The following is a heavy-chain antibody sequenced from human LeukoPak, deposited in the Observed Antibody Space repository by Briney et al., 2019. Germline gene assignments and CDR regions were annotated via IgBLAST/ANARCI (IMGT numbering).Heavy chain of an antibody. D-gene: IGHD6-13*01. V-gene: IGHV3-11*04. CDR3: ASTANAVAGPY. Sequence: GGPLSLSCAAPGFTFSDNYMSWSGQAPGKGLGWVSYISSSGSTIYYADSVKGRFTISRDNAKKSLYLQMDSLRVEDTALYYCASTANAVAGPYWGQGTLVTVSS. J-gene: IGHJ4*02. CDR2: ISSSGSTI. CDR1: GFTFSDNY.